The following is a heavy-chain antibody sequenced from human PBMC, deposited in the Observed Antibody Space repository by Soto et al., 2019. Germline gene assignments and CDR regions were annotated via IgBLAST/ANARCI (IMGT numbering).Heavy chain of an antibody. V-gene: IGHV3-74*01. CDR3: ARRGSGVTRGLHY. J-gene: IGHJ4*02. Sequence: EVQLVESGGGLVQPGGSLRLSCAASGFTFSSYWMHWVRQAPGKGLVWISRINTDGSSTSYVDSLQGGFTISRDNGKNTLFLQMNSLRGEDTAVYYCARRGSGVTRGLHYWGQGTLVTVSS. CDR2: INTDGSST. D-gene: IGHD2-15*01. CDR1: GFTFSSYW.